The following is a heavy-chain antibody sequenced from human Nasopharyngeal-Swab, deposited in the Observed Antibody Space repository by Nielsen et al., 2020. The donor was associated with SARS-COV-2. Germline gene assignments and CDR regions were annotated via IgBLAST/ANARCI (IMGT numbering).Heavy chain of an antibody. CDR2: IYYSGST. J-gene: IGHJ4*02. D-gene: IGHD3-22*01. CDR3: ARADYYYDSSGYFAGYYFDY. CDR1: GGSISSYY. V-gene: IGHV4-59*01. Sequence: SETLSLTCTVSGGSISSYYWSWIRQPPGKGLEWIGYIYYSGSTNYNPSLKSRVTISVDTSKNQFSLKLSSVTAADTAVYYCARADYYYDSSGYFAGYYFDYWCPGTLVTVSS.